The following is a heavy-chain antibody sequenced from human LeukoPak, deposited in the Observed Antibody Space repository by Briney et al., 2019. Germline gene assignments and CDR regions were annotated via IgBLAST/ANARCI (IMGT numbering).Heavy chain of an antibody. CDR1: GYTFTSYD. V-gene: IGHV1-8*01. CDR2: MNPNSGNT. Sequence: ASVKVSCKASGYTFTSYDINWVRQATGQGLEWMGWMNPNSGNTGYAQKFQGRVTMTRNTSISTAYMELSSLRSEDTAVYYCAREKYHYDSSGYYAIDYWGQGTLVTVSS. J-gene: IGHJ4*02. CDR3: AREKYHYDSSGYYAIDY. D-gene: IGHD3-22*01.